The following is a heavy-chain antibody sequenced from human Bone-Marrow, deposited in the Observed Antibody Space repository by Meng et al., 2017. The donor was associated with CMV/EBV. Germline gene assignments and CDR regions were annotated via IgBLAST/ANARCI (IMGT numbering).Heavy chain of an antibody. D-gene: IGHD2-21*01. Sequence: SETLSLTCTVAGGSISSYYWSWIRQPAGKGLEWIGRIYTSGSTNYNPSLKSRVTISRDTSKNQFSLKLTFVTAADTTIYYCARHQEDFGNIIVGGADYWGQGTLVTVSS. CDR1: GGSISSYY. CDR3: ARHQEDFGNIIVGGADY. J-gene: IGHJ4*02. V-gene: IGHV4-4*07. CDR2: IYTSGST.